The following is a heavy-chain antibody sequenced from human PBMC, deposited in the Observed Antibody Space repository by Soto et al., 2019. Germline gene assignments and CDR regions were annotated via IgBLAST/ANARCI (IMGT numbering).Heavy chain of an antibody. D-gene: IGHD3-3*01. CDR2: ISGSGGDT. CDR3: AKDLYYDFWSGYPDAFDI. J-gene: IGHJ3*02. V-gene: IGHV3-23*01. Sequence: GGSVRLSCGASGFTFSNYAMSWVRQAPGKGLQWVSAISGSGGDTYYADSVKGRFTIPRDNSRNTLYLQLNSLRAQDTAVYYCAKDLYYDFWSGYPDAFDIWDQGTMVTVS. CDR1: GFTFSNYA.